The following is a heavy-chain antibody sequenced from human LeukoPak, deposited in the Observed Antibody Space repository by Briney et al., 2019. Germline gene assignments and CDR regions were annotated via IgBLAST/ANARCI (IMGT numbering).Heavy chain of an antibody. CDR1: GYTFTSYD. CDR2: MNPNSGNT. J-gene: IGHJ4*02. Sequence: ASVKVSCKAPGYTFTSYDINWVRQATGQGLEWMGWMNPNSGNTGYAQKFQGRVTMARNTSISTAYMELSSLRSEDTAVYYCARGPIRMVRGVIIKTQFDYWGQGTLVTVSS. D-gene: IGHD3-10*01. CDR3: ARGPIRMVRGVIIKTQFDY. V-gene: IGHV1-8*01.